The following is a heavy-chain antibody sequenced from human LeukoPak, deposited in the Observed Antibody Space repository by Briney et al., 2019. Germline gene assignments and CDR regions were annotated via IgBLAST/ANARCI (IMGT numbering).Heavy chain of an antibody. CDR2: IYAGDSDT. CDR1: GYSFTSYW. Sequence: GESLKISCKGSGYSFTSYWISWVRQMPGKGLEWMGIIYAGDSDTRYSPSFQGQVTISADKSISTAYLQWSSLKASDTAMYYCARRFGYRSSWSDYWYFDLWGRGTLVTVSS. CDR3: ARRFGYRSSWSDYWYFDL. J-gene: IGHJ2*01. V-gene: IGHV5-51*01. D-gene: IGHD6-13*01.